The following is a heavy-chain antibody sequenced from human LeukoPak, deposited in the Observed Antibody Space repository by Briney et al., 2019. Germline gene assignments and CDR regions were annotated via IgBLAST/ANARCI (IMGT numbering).Heavy chain of an antibody. J-gene: IGHJ6*02. Sequence: QTGGSLRLSCAASGFTVSSNYMTWVRQAPGKGLEWVGNIKQDGSEQYYVDSVKGRFTMSRDNAKNSLYLQMNSLRAEDTAVYYCARHAEEYQYGMDVWGHGTTVTVSS. CDR3: ARHAEEYQYGMDV. V-gene: IGHV3-7*05. D-gene: IGHD2-2*01. CDR2: IKQDGSEQ. CDR1: GFTVSSNY.